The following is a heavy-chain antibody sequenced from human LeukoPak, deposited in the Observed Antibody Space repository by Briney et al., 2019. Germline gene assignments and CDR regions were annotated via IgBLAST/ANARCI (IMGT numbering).Heavy chain of an antibody. Sequence: GASVKVSCKVSGYTLTELSMHWVRQAPGKGLEWMGGFDPEDGETIYAQKFQGRVTMTEDTSTDTAYMELSSLRSEDTAVYYCATDPYCSGGSCYSAWGQGTLVTVSS. CDR1: GYTLTELS. V-gene: IGHV1-24*01. CDR2: FDPEDGET. CDR3: ATDPYCSGGSCYSA. J-gene: IGHJ5*02. D-gene: IGHD2-15*01.